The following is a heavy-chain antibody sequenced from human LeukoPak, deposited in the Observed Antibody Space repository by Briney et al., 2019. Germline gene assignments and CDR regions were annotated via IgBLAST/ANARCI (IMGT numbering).Heavy chain of an antibody. CDR1: GGSFSGYY. D-gene: IGHD3-3*01. Sequence: PSETLSLTCAVYGGSFSGYYWSWIRQPPGKGLEWIGEINHSGSTNYNPSLKSRVTISVDTSKNQFSLKLSSVTAADTAVYYCAAPTYYDFWSGYGPIDYWGQGTLVTVSS. V-gene: IGHV4-34*01. J-gene: IGHJ4*02. CDR3: AAPTYYDFWSGYGPIDY. CDR2: INHSGST.